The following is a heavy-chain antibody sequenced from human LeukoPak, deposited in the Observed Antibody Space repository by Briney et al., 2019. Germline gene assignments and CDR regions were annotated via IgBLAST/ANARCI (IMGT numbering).Heavy chain of an antibody. Sequence: GESLKISCKGSGYSFTSYWIGWVRQMPGKGLEWMGVIYPGASDTRYSPSFQGQVTISADKSISTAYLQWSSLKASDTAMYYCASSTWDYYGSGSYYVDYWGQGTLVTVSS. CDR1: GYSFTSYW. CDR2: IYPGASDT. D-gene: IGHD3-10*01. V-gene: IGHV5-51*01. J-gene: IGHJ4*02. CDR3: ASSTWDYYGSGSYYVDY.